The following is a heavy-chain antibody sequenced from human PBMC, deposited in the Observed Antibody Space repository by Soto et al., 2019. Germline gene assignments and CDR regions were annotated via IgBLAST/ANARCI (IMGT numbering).Heavy chain of an antibody. D-gene: IGHD2-15*01. CDR1: GFTFSSYG. CDR3: ARDPAECRSGGSCYSDY. CDR2: IWYDGSNK. J-gene: IGHJ4*02. Sequence: QVQLVESGGGVVQPGRSLRLSCAASGFTFSSYGMHWVRQAPGKGLEWVAVIWYDGSNKYYADSVKGRFTISRDNSKNXXYLQMNSLRAEDTAVYYCARDPAECRSGGSCYSDYWGQGTLVTVSS. V-gene: IGHV3-33*01.